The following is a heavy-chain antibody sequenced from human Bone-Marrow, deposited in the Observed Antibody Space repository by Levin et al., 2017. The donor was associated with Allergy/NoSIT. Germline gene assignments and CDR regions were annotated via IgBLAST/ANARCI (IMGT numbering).Heavy chain of an antibody. Sequence: GESLKISCAASGFNFSSYGMNWVRRAPGKGLEWVAVIWPDGRNKYYADSVKGRFTISRDNSKNTLYLQMNSLRAEDTAVFYCARNVGFCSGSSCHYYYYYMDVWGKGTTVTVSS. D-gene: IGHD2-15*01. CDR2: IWPDGRNK. CDR1: GFNFSSYG. J-gene: IGHJ6*03. V-gene: IGHV3-33*01. CDR3: ARNVGFCSGSSCHYYYYYMDV.